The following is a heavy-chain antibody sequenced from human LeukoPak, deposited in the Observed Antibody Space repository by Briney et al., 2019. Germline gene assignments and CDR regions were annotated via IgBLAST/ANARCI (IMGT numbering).Heavy chain of an antibody. D-gene: IGHD3-10*01. CDR3: AKDYVLLWFGELFGFDY. CDR1: GFTFSSYA. CDR2: ISGSGGST. J-gene: IGHJ4*02. V-gene: IGHV3-23*01. Sequence: GGSLRLSCAASGFTFSSYAMSWVRQAPGKGLEWVSAISGSGGSTYYADSVKGRFTVSRDNSKNTLYLQMNSLRAEDTAVYYCAKDYVLLWFGELFGFDYWGQGTLVTVSS.